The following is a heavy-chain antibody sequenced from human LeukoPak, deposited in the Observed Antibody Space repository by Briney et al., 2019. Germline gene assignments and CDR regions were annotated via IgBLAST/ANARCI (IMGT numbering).Heavy chain of an antibody. CDR2: ISYDGSNK. CDR1: GFTFSSYA. D-gene: IGHD3-22*01. CDR3: ATRYYDSSSSIDR. Sequence: PGRSLRLSCAASGFTFSSYAMHWVRQAPGKGLEWVAVISYDGSNKYYADSVKGRFTISRDNSKNTLYLQMNSLRAEDTAVYYCATRYYDSSSSIDRWGQGTLVTVSS. J-gene: IGHJ5*02. V-gene: IGHV3-30*04.